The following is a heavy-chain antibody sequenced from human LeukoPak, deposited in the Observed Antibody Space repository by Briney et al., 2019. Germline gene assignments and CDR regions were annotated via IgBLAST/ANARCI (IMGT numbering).Heavy chain of an antibody. J-gene: IGHJ4*02. CDR2: IYYSGSA. Sequence: SQTLSLTCSVSGGAIGSDGYYWNWIRQHPGKGLEWIGYIYYSGSASYNPYLKSRVTISVDTSKNQFSLRLSSVTAADTAVYYCARGSYYGFSGDSWGQGSLVTVSS. D-gene: IGHD3-10*01. CDR1: GGAIGSDGYY. CDR3: ARGSYYGFSGDS. V-gene: IGHV4-31*03.